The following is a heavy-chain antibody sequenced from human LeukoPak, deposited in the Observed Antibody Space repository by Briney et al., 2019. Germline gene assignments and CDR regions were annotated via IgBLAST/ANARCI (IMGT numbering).Heavy chain of an antibody. J-gene: IGHJ6*04. CDR2: ISGSGGRT. D-gene: IGHD3-10*02. V-gene: IGHV3-23*01. CDR1: GFTFSNYA. CDR3: AELGITMIGGV. Sequence: GGSLRLSCAASGFTFSNYAMSWVRQAPGKGLEWVSAISGSGGRTYCADSVKGRFTISRDNAKNSLYLQMNSLRAEDTAVYYCAELGITMIGGVWGKGTTVTISS.